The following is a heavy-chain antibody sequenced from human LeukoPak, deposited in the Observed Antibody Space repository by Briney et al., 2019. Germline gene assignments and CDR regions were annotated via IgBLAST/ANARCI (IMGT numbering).Heavy chain of an antibody. CDR2: ITSSGSST. V-gene: IGHV3-23*05. CDR3: AKVYHDFWSSYNFATRAYDYYYYGMDV. Sequence: GGSLRLSCAASGFTFTNYAMSWVRQAPGQGLEWVSAITSSGSSTYYADSVKGRFTISRDSSNNTLYLQMSSLRADDTAVYYCAKVYHDFWSSYNFATRAYDYYYYGMDVWGQGTTVTVSS. CDR1: GFTFTNYA. J-gene: IGHJ6*02. D-gene: IGHD3-3*01.